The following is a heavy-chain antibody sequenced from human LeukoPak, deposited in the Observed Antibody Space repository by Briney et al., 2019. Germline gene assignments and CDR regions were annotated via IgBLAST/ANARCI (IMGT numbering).Heavy chain of an antibody. Sequence: EWIGSIYYSGSTYYNPSLKSRVTISVDTSKNQFSLKLSSVTAADTAVYYCARRDSSGYYNYWGQGTLVTVSS. V-gene: IGHV4-39*01. CDR3: ARRDSSGYYNY. J-gene: IGHJ4*02. CDR2: IYYSGST. D-gene: IGHD3-22*01.